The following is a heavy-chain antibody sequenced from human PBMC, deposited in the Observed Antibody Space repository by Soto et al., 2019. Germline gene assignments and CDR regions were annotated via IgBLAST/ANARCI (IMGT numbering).Heavy chain of an antibody. CDR2: IYYSGST. CDR3: ARDSGTSIAVADYYYYYGMDV. V-gene: IGHV4-30-4*01. J-gene: IGHJ6*02. Sequence: SETLSLTCSISGCSISSGDYYLSWIRQPPGKGLEWIGYIYYSGSTYYNPSLKSRVTISVDTSKNQFSLKLSSVTAADTAVYYCARDSGTSIAVADYYYYYGMDVWGQGTTVTVSS. D-gene: IGHD6-19*01. CDR1: GCSISSGDYY.